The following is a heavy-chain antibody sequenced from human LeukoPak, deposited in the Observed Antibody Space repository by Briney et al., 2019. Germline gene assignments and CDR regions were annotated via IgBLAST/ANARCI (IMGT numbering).Heavy chain of an antibody. CDR2: IYYSGST. Sequence: SETLSLTCTVSGGSISSSSYYWGWIRQPPGKGLEWIGSIYYSGSTYYNPSLKSRVTISVDTSKNQFSLKLSSVTAADTAVYYCARTTEGYCRGGSCYYYYYYMDVWGKGTTVTVSS. D-gene: IGHD2-15*01. J-gene: IGHJ6*03. V-gene: IGHV4-39*07. CDR1: GGSISSSSYY. CDR3: ARTTEGYCRGGSCYYYYYYMDV.